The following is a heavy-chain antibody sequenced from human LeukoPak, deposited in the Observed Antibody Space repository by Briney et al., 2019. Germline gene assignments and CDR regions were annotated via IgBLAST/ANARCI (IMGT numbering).Heavy chain of an antibody. D-gene: IGHD3-22*01. J-gene: IGHJ4*02. V-gene: IGHV3-7*01. CDR1: GFTVSSNY. CDR2: IKQDGSEK. CDR3: ARDYYDSSGYSVF. Sequence: PGGSLRLSCAASGFTVSSNYMSWVRQAPGKGLEWVANIKQDGSEKYYVDSVKGRFTISRDNAKNSLYLQMNSLRAEDTAVYYCARDYYDSSGYSVFWGQGTLVTVSS.